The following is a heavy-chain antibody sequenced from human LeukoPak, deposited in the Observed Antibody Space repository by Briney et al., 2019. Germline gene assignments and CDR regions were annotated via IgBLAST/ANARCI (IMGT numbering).Heavy chain of an antibody. CDR3: AKRERYSSAWAKDFDY. CDR2: ISGSAAAT. V-gene: IGHV3-23*01. CDR1: GFTFSTYA. D-gene: IGHD6-19*01. J-gene: IGHJ4*02. Sequence: PGGSLRLSCAASGFTFSTYAMSWVRQPPGKGLELVSAISGSAAATYYAASVKGRFTISRDNSNNVVWLQMNSLRAEDTATYYCAKRERYSSAWAKDFDYWGQGTKVTVSS.